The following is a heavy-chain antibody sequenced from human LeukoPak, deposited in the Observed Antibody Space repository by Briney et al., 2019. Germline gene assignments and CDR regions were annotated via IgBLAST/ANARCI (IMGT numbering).Heavy chain of an antibody. D-gene: IGHD6-13*01. CDR1: GGSITSGGYS. J-gene: IGHJ4*02. Sequence: PSETLSLTCAVSGGSITSGGYSWSWIRQPPGKGLEWIGYIYYSGSTNYNPSLRSRVTISVDTSKNQFSLKLSSVTAADTAVYYCARGQGSSWRYWGQGTLVTVSS. V-gene: IGHV4-30-2*01. CDR3: ARGQGSSWRY. CDR2: IYYSGST.